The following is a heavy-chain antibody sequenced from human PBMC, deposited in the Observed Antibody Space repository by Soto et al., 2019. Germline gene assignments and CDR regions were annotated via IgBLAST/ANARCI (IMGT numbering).Heavy chain of an antibody. CDR1: GYTFTGYY. D-gene: IGHD2-2*01. Sequence: ASVKVSCKASGYTFTGYYMHWVRQAPGQGLEWMGWINPNSGGTNYAQKFQGWVTMTRDTSISTAYMELSRLRSDDTAVYYCARTFVSFCSSTSCKSYDAFDIWGQGKMVTVSS. V-gene: IGHV1-2*04. CDR2: INPNSGGT. J-gene: IGHJ3*02. CDR3: ARTFVSFCSSTSCKSYDAFDI.